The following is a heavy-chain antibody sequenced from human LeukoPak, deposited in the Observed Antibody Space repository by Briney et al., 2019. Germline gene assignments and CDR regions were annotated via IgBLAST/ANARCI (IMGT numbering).Heavy chain of an antibody. CDR2: INSINAV. V-gene: IGHV3-48*01. CDR3: ARVSARGYDY. D-gene: IGHD5-18*01. Sequence: GRSLRLSCAASGFMFDTYIMTWVRQAPGKGLEWISYINSINAVYYTDSVQGRFNISRDNAKNSLYLQMNSLRVEDTAMYYCARVSARGYDYWGRGTLVIVSS. J-gene: IGHJ4*02. CDR1: GFMFDTYI.